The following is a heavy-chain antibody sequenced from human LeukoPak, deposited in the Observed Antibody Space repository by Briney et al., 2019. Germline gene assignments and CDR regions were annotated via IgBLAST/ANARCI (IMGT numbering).Heavy chain of an antibody. J-gene: IGHJ4*02. CDR3: ARGGSFRYRSADYFDY. CDR2: IIPIFGTA. Sequence: SVKVSCKASGGTFSSYAISWVRQAPGQGLEWMGRIIPIFGTANYAQKFQGRVTITTDESTSTAYMELSSLRSEDTAVYYCARGGSFRYRSADYFDYWGQGTLVTVSS. V-gene: IGHV1-69*05. CDR1: GGTFSSYA. D-gene: IGHD6-25*01.